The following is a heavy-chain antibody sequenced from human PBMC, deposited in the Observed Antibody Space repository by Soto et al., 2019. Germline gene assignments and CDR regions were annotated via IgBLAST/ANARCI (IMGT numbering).Heavy chain of an antibody. V-gene: IGHV4-4*07. Sequence: PSETLSLTCTVSGGSISSYYWSWIRQPAGKGLEWIGRIYPSGSTNYNPSLKSRVTMSVDTSKNQFSLKLSSVTAADTAVYYCARDEAMGYSYGYDYYYGMDVWGQGTTVTVSS. CDR2: IYPSGST. J-gene: IGHJ6*02. CDR3: ARDEAMGYSYGYDYYYGMDV. CDR1: GGSISSYY. D-gene: IGHD5-18*01.